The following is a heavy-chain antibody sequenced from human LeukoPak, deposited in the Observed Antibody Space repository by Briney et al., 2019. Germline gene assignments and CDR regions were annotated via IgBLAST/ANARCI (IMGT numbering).Heavy chain of an antibody. D-gene: IGHD3-10*01. V-gene: IGHV3-15*01. J-gene: IGHJ4*02. CDR3: TTLMIRGVIDH. Sequence: GGSLTLSCAASGFTFKNAWMSWVRQAPGKGLEWVGRIKSKSDDGTTDYAAPVKGRFTISRDDSTNTLYLQMNSLKTEDTALYYCTTLMIRGVIDHWGQGTLVTVSS. CDR2: IKSKSDDGTT. CDR1: GFTFKNAW.